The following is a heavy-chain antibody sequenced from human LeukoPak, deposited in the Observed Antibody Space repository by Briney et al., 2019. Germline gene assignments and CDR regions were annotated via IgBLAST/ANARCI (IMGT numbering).Heavy chain of an antibody. CDR2: INSDGSST. D-gene: IGHD2-15*01. CDR1: GFTFSSYW. Sequence: PGGSLRLSCAASGFTFSSYWMHWVRHAPGKGLVWVSRINSDGSSTSYADSVKGRFTISRDNAKNTLYLQMNSLRAEDTAVYYCANLAANDAFDIWGQGTMVTVSS. CDR3: ANLAANDAFDI. V-gene: IGHV3-74*01. J-gene: IGHJ3*02.